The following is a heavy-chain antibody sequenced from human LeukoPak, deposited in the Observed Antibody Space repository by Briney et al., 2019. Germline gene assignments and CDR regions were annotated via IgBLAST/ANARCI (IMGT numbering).Heavy chain of an antibody. CDR2: ISGSGGST. J-gene: IGHJ5*02. V-gene: IGHV3-23*01. Sequence: GGSLRLSCAASGFSFSDYYINWIRQAPGKGLEWVSAISGSGGSTYYADSVKGRFTISRDNSKNTLYLQMNSLRAEDTAVYYCAKNILTGYYSGGFDPWGQGTLVTVSS. CDR1: GFSFSDYY. D-gene: IGHD3-9*01. CDR3: AKNILTGYYSGGFDP.